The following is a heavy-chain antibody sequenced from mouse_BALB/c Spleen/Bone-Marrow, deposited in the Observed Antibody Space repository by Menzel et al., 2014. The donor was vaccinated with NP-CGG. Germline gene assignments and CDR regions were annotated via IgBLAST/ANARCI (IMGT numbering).Heavy chain of an antibody. D-gene: IGHD2-4*01. CDR2: ISTYSGNT. CDR1: GYTFTDYA. J-gene: IGHJ3*01. CDR3: ARGIYYDSTWFAY. V-gene: IGHV1-67*01. Sequence: LEESGPELVGPGVSVKISCKGSGYTFTDYAMHWVKQSHAKSLEWIGVISTYSGNTNYNQKFKGKATMTVDKSSSTAYMELARLTSEDSAIYYCARGIYYDSTWFAYWGQGTLVTVSA.